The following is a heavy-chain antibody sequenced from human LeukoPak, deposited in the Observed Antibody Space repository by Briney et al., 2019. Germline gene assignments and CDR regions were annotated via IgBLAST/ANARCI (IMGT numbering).Heavy chain of an antibody. CDR2: ISYDGSNK. V-gene: IGHV3-30-3*01. J-gene: IGHJ6*02. CDR3: ARDQPVIVVVPAASIHYSSSWYAGYGMDV. D-gene: IGHD2-2*01. CDR1: GFTFSSYA. Sequence: QTGRSLRLSCPASGFTFSSYAMHWVRQAPGKGLEWVAVISYDGSNKYYADSVKGRFTISRDNSKNTLYLQMNSLRAEDTAVYYCARDQPVIVVVPAASIHYSSSWYAGYGMDVWGQGTTVTVSS.